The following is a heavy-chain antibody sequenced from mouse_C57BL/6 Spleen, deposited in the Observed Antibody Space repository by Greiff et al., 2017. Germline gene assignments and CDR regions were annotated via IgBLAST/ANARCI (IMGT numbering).Heavy chain of an antibody. J-gene: IGHJ3*01. D-gene: IGHD3-2*02. V-gene: IGHV1-64*01. CDR3: ASGLDSSGWFAC. CDR2: IHPNSGST. CDR1: GYTFTSYW. Sequence: QVQLKQPGAELVKPGASVKLSCKASGYTFTSYWMHWVKQRPGQGLEWIGMIHPNSGSTNYNEKFKSKATLTVDKSSSTAYMQLSSLTSEDSAVYYCASGLDSSGWFACWGQGTLVTVSA.